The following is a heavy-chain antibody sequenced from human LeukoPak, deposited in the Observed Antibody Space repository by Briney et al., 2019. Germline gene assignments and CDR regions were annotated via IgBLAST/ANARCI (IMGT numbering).Heavy chain of an antibody. J-gene: IGHJ3*02. V-gene: IGHV3-13*01. CDR2: IGTAGDT. CDR1: GFTFSSYG. Sequence: PGGSLRLSCAASGFTFSSYGMHWVRQATGKGLEWVSAIGTAGDTYYPGSVKGRFTISRENAKNSLYLQMNSLRAGDTAVYYCARGHDTGAFDIWGQGTMVTVSS. D-gene: IGHD3-9*01. CDR3: ARGHDTGAFDI.